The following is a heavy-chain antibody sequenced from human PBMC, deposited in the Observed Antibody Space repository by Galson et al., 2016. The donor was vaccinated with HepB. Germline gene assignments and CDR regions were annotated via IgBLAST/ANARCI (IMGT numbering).Heavy chain of an antibody. CDR2: INQDGSDK. D-gene: IGHD6-13*01. CDR3: ASDRRYSSWSF. Sequence: SLRLSCAASGFTFSSFWMSWVRQTPGKGLGWVTTINQDGSDKYYVDSVKGRFTISRDNAKNSLYLQMNSLRAGDTAVYYCASDRRYSSWSFWGQGTLVTVSS. V-gene: IGHV3-7*03. CDR1: GFTFSSFW. J-gene: IGHJ4*02.